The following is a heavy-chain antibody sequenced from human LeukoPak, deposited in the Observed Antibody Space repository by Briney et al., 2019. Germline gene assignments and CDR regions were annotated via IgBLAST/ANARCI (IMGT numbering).Heavy chain of an antibody. CDR2: ISWDGGST. CDR3: AREESSSSGYYFDY. Sequence: GGSLRFSCAASGFSFDDYVMHWVRQAPGKGLEWVSLISWDGGSTYYADSVKGRFTISRDNSKNSLYLQMNSLRAEDTAVYYCAREESSSSGYYFDYWGQGALVTVSS. V-gene: IGHV3-43D*03. J-gene: IGHJ4*02. D-gene: IGHD6-6*01. CDR1: GFSFDDYV.